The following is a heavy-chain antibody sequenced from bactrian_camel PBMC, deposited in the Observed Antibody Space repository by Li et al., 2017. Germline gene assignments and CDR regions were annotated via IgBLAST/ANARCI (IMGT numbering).Heavy chain of an antibody. J-gene: IGHJ6*01. Sequence: QVQLVESGGGSVQAGGSLRLSCVVSGHSRGSNCVGWYRLPPGRAPAEREGIAAIRRSGGETWYAGSVKGRFTISQDVPKNLVYLQMNDLKPEDTAVYYCAADQLYGTCRDVLDFPARGQGTQVTVSS. CDR1: GHSRGSNC. D-gene: IGHD6*01. CDR3: AADQLYGTCRDVLDFPA. CDR2: IRRSGGET. V-gene: IGHV3-3*01.